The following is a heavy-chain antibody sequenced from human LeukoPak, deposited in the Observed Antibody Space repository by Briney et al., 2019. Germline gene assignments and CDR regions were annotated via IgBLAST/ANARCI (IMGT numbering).Heavy chain of an antibody. CDR1: GGSISSYY. CDR3: ARQPPSDGDTGPDYFDY. Sequence: SETLSLTCTVSGGSISSYYWSWIRQPPGKGLEWIGYIYYSGSTNYNPSLKSRVTISVDTSKNQFTLKLSSVTAADTAVYYCARQPPSDGDTGPDYFDYWGQGTLVTVSS. V-gene: IGHV4-59*08. CDR2: IYYSGST. D-gene: IGHD5-18*01. J-gene: IGHJ4*02.